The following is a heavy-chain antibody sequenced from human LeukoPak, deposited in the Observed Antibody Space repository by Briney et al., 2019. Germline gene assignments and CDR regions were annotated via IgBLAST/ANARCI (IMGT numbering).Heavy chain of an antibody. CDR1: GFTFSDHF. D-gene: IGHD6-19*01. V-gene: IGHV3-72*01. Sequence: PGGSLRLSCAVSGFTFSDHFLDWVRQAPGKGLEWGGRSRNKAKSYTTEYAASVKGRFTISRDDSMNSLYLQMNSLKTEDTAVYYCVRVGSVAGSDYLDYWGQGTLVTVSS. J-gene: IGHJ4*02. CDR2: SRNKAKSYTT. CDR3: VRVGSVAGSDYLDY.